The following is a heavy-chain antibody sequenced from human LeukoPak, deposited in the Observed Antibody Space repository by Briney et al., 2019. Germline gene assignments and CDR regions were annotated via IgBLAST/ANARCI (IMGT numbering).Heavy chain of an antibody. Sequence: ASVKVSCKVSGGTFISYTISWVRQAPGQGLEWMGRIIPILGIANYAQKFQGRVTITADKSTSTAYMELRSLRSEDTAVYYCARVDILTGYFDYWGQGTLVTVSS. D-gene: IGHD3-9*01. J-gene: IGHJ4*02. CDR3: ARVDILTGYFDY. CDR1: GGTFISYT. V-gene: IGHV1-69*02. CDR2: IIPILGIA.